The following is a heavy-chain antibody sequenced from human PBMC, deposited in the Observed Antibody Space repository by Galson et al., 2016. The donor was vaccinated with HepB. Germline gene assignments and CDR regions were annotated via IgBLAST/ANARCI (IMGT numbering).Heavy chain of an antibody. V-gene: IGHV1-18*01. CDR1: GYPFENFI. CDR2: ISGYNGYT. Sequence: SVKVSCKASGYPFENFIITWLRQAPGQGLEWMGWISGYNGYTNYARRLQARVTMTAGTSTNTTFMELRSLTSDDTAIYYCARAGQRVAPRDWYFDLWGRGTLVTVSS. J-gene: IGHJ2*01. CDR3: ARAGQRVAPRDWYFDL. D-gene: IGHD6-6*01.